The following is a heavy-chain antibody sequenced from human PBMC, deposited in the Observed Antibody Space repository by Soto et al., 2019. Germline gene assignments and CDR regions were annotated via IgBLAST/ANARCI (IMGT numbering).Heavy chain of an antibody. V-gene: IGHV4-34*01. D-gene: IGHD1-1*01. Sequence: QVQLQQWGAGLLKPSETLSLTCAVSGGSLSDYYWPWIRQSPGKGLEWIGEIHPSGSTNYNPSLRSRVTISVDTSKNQVSLNLTSLTAADTAVYYCARGRDEYKLGNVWGQGTTVTVSS. CDR1: GGSLSDYY. CDR3: ARGRDEYKLGNV. J-gene: IGHJ6*02. CDR2: IHPSGST.